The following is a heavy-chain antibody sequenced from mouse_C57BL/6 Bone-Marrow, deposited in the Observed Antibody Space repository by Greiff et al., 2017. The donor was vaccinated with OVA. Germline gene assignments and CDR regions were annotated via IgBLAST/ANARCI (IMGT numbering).Heavy chain of an antibody. CDR1: GFTFSDYY. Sequence: EVKLVESGGGLVQPGGSLKLSCAASGFTFSDYYMYWVRQTPEKRLEWVAYISNGGGSTYYPATVKGRFTISRDNAKNTLYLQMSRLKSEDTAMYYCATNYYAMDYWGQGTSVTVSS. J-gene: IGHJ4*01. CDR2: ISNGGGST. V-gene: IGHV5-12*01. CDR3: ATNYYAMDY.